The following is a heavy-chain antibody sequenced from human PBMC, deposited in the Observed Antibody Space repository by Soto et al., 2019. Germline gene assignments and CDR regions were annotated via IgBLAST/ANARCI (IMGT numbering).Heavy chain of an antibody. CDR1: GFTFGDYA. Sequence: EVQLVESGGGLVKPGRSLRLSCTASGFTFGDYAMSWFRQAPGKGLEWVGFIRSKAYGGTTEYAASVKGRFTISRDDSKSIAYLQMNSLKTEDTAVYYCTRSFSVYSSGWGYYWGQGTLVTVSS. D-gene: IGHD6-19*01. V-gene: IGHV3-49*05. J-gene: IGHJ4*02. CDR2: IRSKAYGGTT. CDR3: TRSFSVYSSGWGYY.